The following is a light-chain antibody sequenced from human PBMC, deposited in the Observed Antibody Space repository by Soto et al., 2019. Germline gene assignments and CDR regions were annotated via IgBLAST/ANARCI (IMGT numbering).Light chain of an antibody. J-gene: IGKJ4*01. CDR2: DAS. CDR3: QQRSDWPLT. V-gene: IGKV3-11*01. CDR1: QSVSSY. Sequence: PGDRATLSCRASQSVSSYFAWYQQKPGQAPRLLIYDASTRAAGIPARFSGSGSGTDFTLTISSLESEDFAVYYCQQRSDWPLTFGGGTKVEIK.